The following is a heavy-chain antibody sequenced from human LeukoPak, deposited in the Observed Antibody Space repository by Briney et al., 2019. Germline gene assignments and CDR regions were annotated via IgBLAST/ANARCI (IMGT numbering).Heavy chain of an antibody. CDR3: AIVVGTMVRGVGNWFDP. D-gene: IGHD3-10*01. J-gene: IGHJ5*02. V-gene: IGHV4-31*03. Sequence: PSQTLSLTCTVSGGSISSGGYYWSWIRQHPGKGLEWTGYVYYSGSTYYNPSLKSRVTISVDTSKNQFSLKLSSVTAADTAVYYCAIVVGTMVRGVGNWFDPWGQGTLVPVSS. CDR1: GGSISSGGYY. CDR2: VYYSGST.